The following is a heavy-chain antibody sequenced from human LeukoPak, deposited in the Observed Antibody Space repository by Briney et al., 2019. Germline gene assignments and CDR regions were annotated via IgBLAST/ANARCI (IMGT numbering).Heavy chain of an antibody. CDR2: MNPNSGNT. D-gene: IGHD5-12*01. Sequence: RASVKVSCKASGYTFTSYDINWVRQATGQGLEWMGWMNPNSGNTGYAQKFQGRVTMTRNTSISTAYMELSSLRSEDTAVYYCARAGAGKKTTIGYNWFDPWGQGTLVTVSS. J-gene: IGHJ5*02. V-gene: IGHV1-8*01. CDR1: GYTFTSYD. CDR3: ARAGAGKKTTIGYNWFDP.